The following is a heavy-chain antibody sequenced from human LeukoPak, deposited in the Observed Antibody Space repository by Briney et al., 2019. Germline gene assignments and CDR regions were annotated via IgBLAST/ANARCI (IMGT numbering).Heavy chain of an antibody. D-gene: IGHD5-18*01. CDR1: GYTLTELS. CDR3: ARERNGYSYGYGDY. Sequence: ASVKVSCKVSGYTLTELSMHWVRQAPGQGLEWMGRIIPILGIANYAQKFQGRVTITADKSTSTAYMELSSLRSEDTAVYYCARERNGYSYGYGDYWGQGTLVTVSS. J-gene: IGHJ4*02. CDR2: IIPILGIA. V-gene: IGHV1-69*04.